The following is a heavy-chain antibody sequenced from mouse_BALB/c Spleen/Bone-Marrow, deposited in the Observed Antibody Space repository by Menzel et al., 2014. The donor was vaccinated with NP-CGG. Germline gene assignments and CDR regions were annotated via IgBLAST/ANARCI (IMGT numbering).Heavy chain of an antibody. V-gene: IGHV1-82*01. J-gene: IGHJ4*01. CDR1: GYAFSSSW. Sequence: QVQLQQSRPELVKPGASVKISCKASGYAFSSSWMNWVKQRPGQGLEWIGRIFPGDGDTYYNGKFKGKATLTADKSSSTAYMQLSSLTSVDSAVYFCARSDGYRAMDYWGQGTSVTVSS. CDR3: ARSDGYRAMDY. CDR2: IFPGDGDT. D-gene: IGHD2-3*01.